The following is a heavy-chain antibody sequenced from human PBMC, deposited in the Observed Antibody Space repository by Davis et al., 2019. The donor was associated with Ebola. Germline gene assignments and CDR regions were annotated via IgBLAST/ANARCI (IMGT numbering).Heavy chain of an antibody. Sequence: GESLKISCTASGFTFGDYAMSWVRQAPGKGLEWVGFIRSKAYGGTTEYAASVKGRFTISRDDSKSIAYLQMNSLRAEDTAVYYCAKFNSVWLVGRFDYWGQGTLVTVSS. D-gene: IGHD6-19*01. CDR1: GFTFGDYA. CDR2: IRSKAYGGTT. J-gene: IGHJ4*02. V-gene: IGHV3-49*04. CDR3: AKFNSVWLVGRFDY.